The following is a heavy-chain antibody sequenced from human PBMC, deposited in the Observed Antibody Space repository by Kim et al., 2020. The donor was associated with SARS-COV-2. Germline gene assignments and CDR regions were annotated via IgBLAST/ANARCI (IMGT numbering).Heavy chain of an antibody. Sequence: PSLKSRVTISVDTSNNQFSLKLSSVTAADTAVYYCARALGIAAAGTNFDYWGQGTLVTVSS. CDR3: ARALGIAAAGTNFDY. V-gene: IGHV4-39*07. D-gene: IGHD6-13*01. J-gene: IGHJ4*02.